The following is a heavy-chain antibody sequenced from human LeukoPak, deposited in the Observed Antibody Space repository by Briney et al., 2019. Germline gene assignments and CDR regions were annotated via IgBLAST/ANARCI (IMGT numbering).Heavy chain of an antibody. CDR1: GFTFDDYA. CDR2: ISWNSGSI. Sequence: GRSLRLSCAASGFTFDDYAMHWVRQAPGKGLEWVSGISWNSGSIGYADSVKGRFTISRDNAKNSLYLQMNSLRAEDTALYYCAKENSAAAGTGWFDPWGQGTLVTVSP. J-gene: IGHJ5*02. CDR3: AKENSAAAGTGWFDP. D-gene: IGHD6-13*01. V-gene: IGHV3-9*01.